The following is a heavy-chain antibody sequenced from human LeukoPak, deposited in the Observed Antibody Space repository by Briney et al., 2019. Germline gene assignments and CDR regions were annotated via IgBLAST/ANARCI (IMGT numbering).Heavy chain of an antibody. J-gene: IGHJ6*02. CDR2: IYYSGST. Sequence: SETLSLTCTVSGGSISSYYWSWIRQPPGKGLEWIGYIYYSGSTNYNPSLKSQVTISVDTSKNQFSLKLSSVTAADTAVYYCARGGSSSNYGMDVWGQGTTVTVSS. D-gene: IGHD6-6*01. V-gene: IGHV4-59*01. CDR1: GGSISSYY. CDR3: ARGGSSSNYGMDV.